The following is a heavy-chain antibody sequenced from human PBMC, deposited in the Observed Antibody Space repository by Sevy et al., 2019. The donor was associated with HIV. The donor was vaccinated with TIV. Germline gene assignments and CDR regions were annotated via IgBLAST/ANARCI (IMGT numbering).Heavy chain of an antibody. CDR1: GLSFSNAW. V-gene: IGHV3-15*01. J-gene: IGHJ4*02. Sequence: GGSLRLSCAASGLSFSNAWMAWVRQAPGKGLEWVGRIRSETGGGTTDFAAFAKGKFTISRDDPKNTWYLQMNGLKTEDTAVYYCAIDHRRDGMIVVPFEKWGLGTLVTVSS. CDR3: AIDHRRDGMIVVPFEK. D-gene: IGHD3-22*01. CDR2: IRSETGGGTT.